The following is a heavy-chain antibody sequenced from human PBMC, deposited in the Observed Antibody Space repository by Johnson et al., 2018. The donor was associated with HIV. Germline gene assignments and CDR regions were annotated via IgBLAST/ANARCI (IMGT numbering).Heavy chain of an antibody. J-gene: IGHJ3*02. V-gene: IGHV3-30*04. D-gene: IGHD5-24*01. Sequence: QVQLVESGGGVVQPGRSLRLACPVSGFIFTNFAMHWVRQAPGKGLEWVAVVSYDGSTEFYADSVKGRFTISRDNAKNSLYLQMNSLRAEDTALYYCARFGRGGSHAFDIWGQGTMVTVSS. CDR1: GFIFTNFA. CDR2: VSYDGSTE. CDR3: ARFGRGGSHAFDI.